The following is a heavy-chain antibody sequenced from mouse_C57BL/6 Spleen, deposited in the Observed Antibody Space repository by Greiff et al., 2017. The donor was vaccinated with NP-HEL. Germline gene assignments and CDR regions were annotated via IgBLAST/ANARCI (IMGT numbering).Heavy chain of an antibody. D-gene: IGHD1-2*01. CDR3: ARYTTAYAMDY. V-gene: IGHV1-42*01. CDR2: INPSTGGT. CDR1: GYSFTGYY. J-gene: IGHJ4*01. Sequence: VQLKQSGPELVKPGASVKISCKASGYSFTGYYMNWVKQSPEKSLEWIGEINPSTGGTTYNQKFKAKATLTVDKSSSTAYMQLKSLTSEDSAVYYCARYTTAYAMDYWGQGTSVTVSS.